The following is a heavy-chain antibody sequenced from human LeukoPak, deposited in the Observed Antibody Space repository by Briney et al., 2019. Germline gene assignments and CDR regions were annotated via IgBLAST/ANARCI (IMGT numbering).Heavy chain of an antibody. V-gene: IGHV1-46*01. CDR2: INPSGGCT. D-gene: IGHD3-9*01. Sequence: ASVKVSCKASGYTFTSYYMHWVRQAPGQGLEWMGIINPSGGCTSYAQKFQGRVTMTRDTSTSTVYMELSSLRSEDTAVYYCARVNVLRYFDWLLPEGAFDPWGQGTLVTVSS. CDR1: GYTFTSYY. J-gene: IGHJ5*02. CDR3: ARVNVLRYFDWLLPEGAFDP.